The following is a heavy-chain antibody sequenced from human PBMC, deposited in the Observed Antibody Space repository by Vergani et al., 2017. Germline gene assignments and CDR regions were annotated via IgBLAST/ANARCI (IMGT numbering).Heavy chain of an antibody. CDR3: VKDRGSSIGFDD. CDR1: GFSFSSYG. D-gene: IGHD6-13*01. J-gene: IGHJ4*02. CDR2: IRYDESNI. V-gene: IGHV3-30*02. Sequence: QVQLVESGGGVVQPGRSLRLSCAASGFSFSSYGMHWVRVRQAPGKGLEWLAFIRYDESNIFYAESVKDRFTISRDNSKSMLYLHIKSLRPEDTALYYCVKDRGSSIGFDDWGQGTLVTVSS.